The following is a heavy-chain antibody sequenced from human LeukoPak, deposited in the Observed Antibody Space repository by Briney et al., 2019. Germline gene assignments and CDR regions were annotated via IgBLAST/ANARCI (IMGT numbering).Heavy chain of an antibody. V-gene: IGHV1-46*03. CDR2: IKPSGGST. D-gene: IGHD3-3*01. CDR3: ARDDFPPRGLRVWEWLSPSNWFDP. J-gene: IGHJ5*02. Sequence: VASVKVSCKASGYTFTSYYMHWVRQAPGQGLEWMGIIKPSGGSTRYAQRFQGRVTMTRDTSTSTVYMELSSLRSEDTAVYYCARDDFPPRGLRVWEWLSPSNWFDPWGQGTLVTVSS. CDR1: GYTFTSYY.